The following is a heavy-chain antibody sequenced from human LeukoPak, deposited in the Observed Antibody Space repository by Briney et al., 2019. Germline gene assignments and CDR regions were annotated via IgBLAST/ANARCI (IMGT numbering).Heavy chain of an antibody. CDR3: ARDYDSGGYPHDAFDI. CDR2: IKQDGSEK. D-gene: IGHD3-22*01. V-gene: IGHV3-7*01. CDR1: GFTFSSYW. Sequence: GGSLRLSCAASGFTFSSYWMSWVRQAPGKGLEWVANIKQDGSEKYYVDSVKGRFTISRDNAKNSLYLQMNSLRAEDTAVYYCARDYDSGGYPHDAFDIWGQGTMVTVSS. J-gene: IGHJ3*02.